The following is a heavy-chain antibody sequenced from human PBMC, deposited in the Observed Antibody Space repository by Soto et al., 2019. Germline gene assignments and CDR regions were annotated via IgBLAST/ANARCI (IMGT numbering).Heavy chain of an antibody. D-gene: IGHD3-10*01. CDR1: GGSISSFTW. Sequence: SETLSLTCTVSGGSISSFTWWSWVRQPPGKGLEWIGEISLSGSTSYNPSLKSRVVISVDRSKNQFSLNLNSVTAADTAVYYCAKGGLTRGDYWGQGALVTVSS. CDR2: ISLSGST. V-gene: IGHV4-4*02. J-gene: IGHJ4*02. CDR3: AKGGLTRGDY.